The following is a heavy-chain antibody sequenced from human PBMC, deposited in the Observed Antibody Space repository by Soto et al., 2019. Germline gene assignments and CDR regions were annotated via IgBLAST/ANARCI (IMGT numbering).Heavy chain of an antibody. CDR3: ARADYGDYGIDD. D-gene: IGHD4-17*01. V-gene: IGHV3-48*01. Sequence: GGSLRLSCAASGFIFSSYSMNWVRQAPGKGLEWVSYISSSSSTIYYADSVKGRFTISRDNAKNSLYLQMNSLRAEDTAVYYCARADYGDYGIDDWGQGTLVTGSS. J-gene: IGHJ4*02. CDR1: GFIFSSYS. CDR2: ISSSSSTI.